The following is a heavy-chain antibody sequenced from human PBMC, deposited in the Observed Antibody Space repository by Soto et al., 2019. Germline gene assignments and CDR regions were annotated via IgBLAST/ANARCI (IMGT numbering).Heavy chain of an antibody. Sequence: QVQLQESGPGLVKPSQTLSLTCTVSGGSISSGGYYWSWIRQHPGKGLEWIGYIYYSGSTYYNPSLKSRVTISVDTSKNQFSLKLSSVTAADTAVYYCARGGVVAATNDAFDIWGQGTMVTVSS. D-gene: IGHD2-15*01. CDR3: ARGGVVAATNDAFDI. CDR1: GGSISSGGYY. V-gene: IGHV4-31*03. CDR2: IYYSGST. J-gene: IGHJ3*02.